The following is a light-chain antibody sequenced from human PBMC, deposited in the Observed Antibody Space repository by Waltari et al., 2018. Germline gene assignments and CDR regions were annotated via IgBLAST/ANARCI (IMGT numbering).Light chain of an antibody. Sequence: DIQMTQSPSTLSASVGGKVTITCRASQSVANRVAWYRQKPGEAPKVLIYHESTLETGVPSRFSGSGAGKEFTLTNSRLKPDDFARYYCQQHNNSWTFGQGTTVEVK. V-gene: IGKV1-5*03. CDR1: QSVANR. CDR3: QQHNNSWT. CDR2: HES. J-gene: IGKJ1*01.